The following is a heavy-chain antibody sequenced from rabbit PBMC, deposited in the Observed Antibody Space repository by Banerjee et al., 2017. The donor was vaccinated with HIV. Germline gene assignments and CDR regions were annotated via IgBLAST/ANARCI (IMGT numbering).Heavy chain of an antibody. CDR2: IDTSDGDT. CDR1: GFPFSNKAV. V-gene: IGHV1S45*01. J-gene: IGHJ2*01. Sequence: QEQLEESGGGLVKPEGSLTLTCKASGFPFSNKAVMCWVRQAPGKGLEWIACIDTSDGDTDYANWPKGRFTISKTSSTTVTLQMTSLTAADTATYFCARNYVNAFDPRGQGTLVTVS. CDR3: ARNYVNAFDP. D-gene: IGHD1-1*01.